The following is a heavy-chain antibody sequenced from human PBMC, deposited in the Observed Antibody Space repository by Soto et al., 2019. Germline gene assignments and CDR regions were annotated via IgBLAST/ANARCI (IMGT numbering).Heavy chain of an antibody. Sequence: SETLSLTCPVSGGSISSYYWSWIRQHPGKGLEWIGYIYYSGSTYYNPSLKSRVTISVDTSKNQFSLKLSSVTAADTAVYYCASYYYDSSVVANWFDPWGQGTLVTVSS. J-gene: IGHJ5*02. CDR1: GGSISSYY. V-gene: IGHV4-59*06. CDR2: IYYSGST. CDR3: ASYYYDSSVVANWFDP. D-gene: IGHD3-22*01.